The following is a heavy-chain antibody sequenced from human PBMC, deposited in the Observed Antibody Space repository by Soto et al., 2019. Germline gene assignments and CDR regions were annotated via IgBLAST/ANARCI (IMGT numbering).Heavy chain of an antibody. V-gene: IGHV3-30-3*01. CDR1: RFTFSYYA. CDR3: ARDFRGINCSSTSCYYYYGMDV. J-gene: IGHJ6*02. Sequence: GGSLRLSCAASRFTFSYYAMHWIRQAPGKGLEWMAVILSDGSNKYYADSVKGRFTISRDNSKNTLYLQMNSLRAEDTAVYYCARDFRGINCSSTSCYYYYGMDVWGQGTTVTVSS. D-gene: IGHD2-2*01. CDR2: ILSDGSNK.